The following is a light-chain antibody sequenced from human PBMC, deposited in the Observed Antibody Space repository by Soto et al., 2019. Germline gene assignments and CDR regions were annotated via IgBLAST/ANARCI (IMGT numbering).Light chain of an antibody. CDR3: QQRRGWPLT. Sequence: VLTQSPAILSLSPGERATLDCRASQSVSNYLAWYQQRPGQAPRLLIYDSSNRATGVPARSSASGSGTDFTLTISSLEPEDFAVYYCQQRRGWPLTFGGGTKVEIK. CDR2: DSS. V-gene: IGKV3-11*01. CDR1: QSVSNY. J-gene: IGKJ4*01.